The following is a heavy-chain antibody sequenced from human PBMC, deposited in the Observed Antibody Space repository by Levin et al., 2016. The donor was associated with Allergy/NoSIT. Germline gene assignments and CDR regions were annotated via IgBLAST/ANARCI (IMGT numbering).Heavy chain of an antibody. V-gene: IGHV3-30-3*01. D-gene: IGHD2-2*02. J-gene: IGHJ6*02. CDR3: VRSVAITNLYYYGMDL. CDR1: GFTFSTYA. CDR2: ISYVESKK. Sequence: GESLKISCAASGFTFSTYAMHWVRQAPGKGLEWVAIISYVESKKYYADSVKGRFTISRDTSKNTLYLQMDSLRVEDTAVYYCVRSVAITNLYYYGMDLWGQGTTVTVSS.